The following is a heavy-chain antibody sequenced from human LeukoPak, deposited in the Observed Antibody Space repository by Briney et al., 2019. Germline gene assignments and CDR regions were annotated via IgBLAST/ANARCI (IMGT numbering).Heavy chain of an antibody. CDR1: GGTFSNYA. CDR3: ARGEAAGIISYWFDP. V-gene: IGHV1-24*01. CDR2: FDPEDGET. J-gene: IGHJ5*02. Sequence: GASVKVSCKASGGTFSNYAISWVRQAPGQGLAWMGGFDPEDGETIYAQKFQGRVTMTEDTSTDTAYMELSSLRSEDMAVYYCARGEAAGIISYWFDPWGQGTLVTVSS. D-gene: IGHD6-13*01.